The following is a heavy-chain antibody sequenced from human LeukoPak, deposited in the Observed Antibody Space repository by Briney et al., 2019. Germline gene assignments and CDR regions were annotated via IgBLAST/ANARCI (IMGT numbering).Heavy chain of an antibody. CDR1: GYTFTSYG. CDR2: ISAYNGNT. V-gene: IGHV1-18*01. D-gene: IGHD2-2*01. Sequence: ASVKVSCKASGYTFTSYGISWVRQAPGQGLEWMGWISAYNGNTNYAQKPQGRVTMTTDTSTSTAYMELRSLRSDDTAVYYCARDGPRYCSSSSCYHGFDYWGQGTLVTVSS. J-gene: IGHJ4*02. CDR3: ARDGPRYCSSSSCYHGFDY.